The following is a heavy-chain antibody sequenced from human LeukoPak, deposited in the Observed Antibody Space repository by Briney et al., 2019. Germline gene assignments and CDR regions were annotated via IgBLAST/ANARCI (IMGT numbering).Heavy chain of an antibody. V-gene: IGHV4-4*07. CDR1: GGSISSYY. J-gene: IGHJ4*02. CDR2: IYTSGST. CDR3: ARCSSSWYGSPTYYFDY. Sequence: SETLSLTCTVSGGSISSYYWSWIRQPAGKGLEWIGRIYTSGSTNYNPSLKSRVTMSVDTSKNQFSLKLSSVTAADTAVYYCARCSSSWYGSPTYYFDYWGQGTLVTVSS. D-gene: IGHD6-13*01.